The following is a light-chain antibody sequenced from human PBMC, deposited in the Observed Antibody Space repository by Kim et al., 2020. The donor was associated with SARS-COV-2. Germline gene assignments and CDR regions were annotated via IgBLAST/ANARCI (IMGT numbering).Light chain of an antibody. CDR2: EVA. Sequence: QSVVTQPPSASGSPGQSVTISCTGTSSDVGVYNYVSWYQQHPGKAPKLIIFEVAKRASGVPDRFSGSKSGNTASLTVSGLQAEDEADYYCSSYAVSDSFVFGTGTKVTVL. V-gene: IGLV2-8*01. CDR1: SSDVGVYNY. CDR3: SSYAVSDSFV. J-gene: IGLJ1*01.